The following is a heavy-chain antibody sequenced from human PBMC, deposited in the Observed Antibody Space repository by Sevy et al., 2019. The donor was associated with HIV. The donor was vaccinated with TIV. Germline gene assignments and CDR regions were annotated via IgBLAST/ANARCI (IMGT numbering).Heavy chain of an antibody. J-gene: IGHJ5*02. CDR1: GFTLSSVG. Sequence: GGSLRLSCAASGFTLSSVGIHWVRLTPGTGLEWLAFIGHDGNTYFYGASVKGRITTSRDNSKNTVSLQMNSLRVEDTAIYYCAKDYCIGNDCFLGWFDPRGQGTVVTVSS. CDR2: IGHDGNTY. V-gene: IGHV3-30*02. D-gene: IGHD2-15*01. CDR3: AKDYCIGNDCFLGWFDP.